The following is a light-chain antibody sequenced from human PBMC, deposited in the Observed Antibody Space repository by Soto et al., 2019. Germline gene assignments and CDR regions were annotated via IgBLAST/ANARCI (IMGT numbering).Light chain of an antibody. Sequence: DIQLTQSPSSLSASVGDRVTITCRASQTIDTYLNWYQHKPGTAPKVLIYAATYLQNGVPSRFSGSGSGTDFTFTISSLQPEDIATYYCQQYDNLPITFGQGTRLEIK. J-gene: IGKJ5*01. CDR3: QQYDNLPIT. CDR1: QTIDTY. CDR2: AAT. V-gene: IGKV1-33*01.